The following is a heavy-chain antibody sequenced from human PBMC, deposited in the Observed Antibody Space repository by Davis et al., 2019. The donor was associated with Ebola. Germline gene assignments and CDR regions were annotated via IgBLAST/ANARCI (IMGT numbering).Heavy chain of an antibody. CDR3: ARAQFPTTSDH. J-gene: IGHJ4*02. Sequence: ASVKVSCKASGYTFTGNYIQWVRQAPGQGLEWMGRINPNSGGTNYAQKFQGRVTMSRDTSSSTAYLEMSRLTSDDTAVYYCARAQFPTTSDHWGQGTLVTVS. V-gene: IGHV1-2*06. D-gene: IGHD1-1*01. CDR1: GYTFTGNY. CDR2: INPNSGGT.